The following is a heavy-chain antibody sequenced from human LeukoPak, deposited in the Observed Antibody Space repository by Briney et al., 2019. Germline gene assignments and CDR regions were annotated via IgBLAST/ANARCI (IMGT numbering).Heavy chain of an antibody. V-gene: IGHV3-15*01. D-gene: IGHD3-10*01. CDR2: IKSKTDGGTT. CDR3: TTRGSDSGCPFF. Sequence: GGSLRLSCAASGFTFSKAWMYWVRQAPGKGLEWVGRIKSKTDGGTTDYAAPVKGRFTISRDDSKNTLYLEMNSLKTEDTAVYYCTTRGSDSGCPFFWGQGTLVTVSS. CDR1: GFTFSKAW. J-gene: IGHJ4*02.